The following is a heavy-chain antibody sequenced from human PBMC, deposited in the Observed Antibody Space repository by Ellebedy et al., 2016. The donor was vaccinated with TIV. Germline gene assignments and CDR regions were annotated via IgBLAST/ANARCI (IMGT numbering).Heavy chain of an antibody. CDR1: GGSISSYY. Sequence: MPSETLSLTCTVSGGSISSYYWSWIRQPPGKGLEWIGYIYYSGSTNYNPSLKSRVTISVDTSKNQFSLKLSSVTAADTAVYYCARDQDSSGYYGYWGQGTLVTVSS. CDR3: ARDQDSSGYYGY. D-gene: IGHD3-22*01. J-gene: IGHJ4*02. CDR2: IYYSGST. V-gene: IGHV4-59*12.